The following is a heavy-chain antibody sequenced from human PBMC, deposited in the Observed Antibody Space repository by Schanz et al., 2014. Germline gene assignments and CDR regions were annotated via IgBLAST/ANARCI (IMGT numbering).Heavy chain of an antibody. D-gene: IGHD2-2*01. J-gene: IGHJ4*02. V-gene: IGHV7-4-1*02. CDR1: GYTFTTYA. CDR3: ARGYCAGTSCPIFDY. CDR2: INSNTGNP. Sequence: QLVQSGAEVKKPGASVNISCKASGYTFTTYALNWVRQAPGQGLEWMGWINSNTGNPTYAPAFTGRFVFSLDTSVSTTHLQITNLKADDTAVYYCARGYCAGTSCPIFDYWGQGTLVTVSS.